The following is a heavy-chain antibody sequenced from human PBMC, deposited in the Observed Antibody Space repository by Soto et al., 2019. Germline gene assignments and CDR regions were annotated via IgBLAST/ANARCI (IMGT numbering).Heavy chain of an antibody. CDR3: VRVASGFYFDH. CDR2: VRKKVNSYTT. J-gene: IGHJ4*02. CDR1: GFTFSDHY. V-gene: IGHV3-72*01. D-gene: IGHD3-3*01. Sequence: GGSLRLSCAASGFTFSDHYMDWVRQAPGKGLEWVGRVRKKVNSYTTEYAASVKGRFTISRDDSKNSLFLQMNSLKTDDTAVYYCVRVASGFYFDHWGQGTPVTVSS.